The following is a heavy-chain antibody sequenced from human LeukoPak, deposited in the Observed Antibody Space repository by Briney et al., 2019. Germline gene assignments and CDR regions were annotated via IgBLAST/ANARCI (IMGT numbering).Heavy chain of an antibody. CDR1: GFMFSSNW. CDR3: ARGGDLDV. CDR2: INHNGNVN. J-gene: IGHJ6*02. D-gene: IGHD2-21*01. Sequence: GGSLRLSCAASGFMFSSNWMSWVRLAPGKGLEWVASINHNGNVNYYVDPVKGRFTISRDNAKNSLYLQMSNLRAEDTAVYFCARGGDLDVWGQGATVTVSS. V-gene: IGHV3-7*03.